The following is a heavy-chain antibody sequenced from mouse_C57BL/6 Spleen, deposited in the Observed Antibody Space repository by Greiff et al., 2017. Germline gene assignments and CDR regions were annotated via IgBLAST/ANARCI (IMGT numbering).Heavy chain of an antibody. Sequence: EVHLVESEGGLVQPGSSMKLSCTASGFTFSDYYMAWVRQVPEKGLEWVANINYDGSSTYYLDSLKSRFIISRDNAKNILYLQMSSQNSEDTATYYCARDRGSSGAMDYWGQGTSVTVSS. D-gene: IGHD3-1*01. CDR3: ARDRGSSGAMDY. J-gene: IGHJ4*01. V-gene: IGHV5-16*01. CDR2: INYDGSST. CDR1: GFTFSDYY.